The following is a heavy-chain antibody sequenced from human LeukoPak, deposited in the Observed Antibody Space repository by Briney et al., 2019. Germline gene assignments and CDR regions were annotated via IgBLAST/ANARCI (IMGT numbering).Heavy chain of an antibody. V-gene: IGHV3-74*01. CDR1: GFTFSSYV. D-gene: IGHD3-10*01. CDR2: ITSDGSSA. Sequence: PGRSLRLSCAASGFTFSSYVMHWVRQAPGKGLVWVSRITSDGSSASYADSVKGRFTISRDNAKNTLYLQMNSLRAEDTAVYYCARDPGGAFDIWGQGTMVTVSS. J-gene: IGHJ3*02. CDR3: ARDPGGAFDI.